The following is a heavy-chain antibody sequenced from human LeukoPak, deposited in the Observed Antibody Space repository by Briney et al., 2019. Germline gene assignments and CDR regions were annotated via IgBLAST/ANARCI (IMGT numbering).Heavy chain of an antibody. CDR3: ARGYGVGDY. D-gene: IGHD4-17*01. CDR1: GGSFSGYY. V-gene: IGHV4-34*01. Sequence: SETLSLTCAVYGGSFSGYYWSWIRQPPGKGLEWIGEINHSGSTNYNPSLESRVTISVGTSKNQFSLKLSSVTAADTAVYYCARGYGVGDYWGQGTLVTVSS. J-gene: IGHJ4*02. CDR2: INHSGST.